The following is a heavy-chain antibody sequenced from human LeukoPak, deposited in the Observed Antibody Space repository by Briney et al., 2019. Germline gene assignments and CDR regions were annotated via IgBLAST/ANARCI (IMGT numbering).Heavy chain of an antibody. CDR1: GIMFGNYA. V-gene: IGHV3-23*01. CDR2: VSGSGASP. CDR3: AKDGVVSGTLGRLHY. J-gene: IGHJ4*02. D-gene: IGHD6-19*01. Sequence: GGSLRLSCAASGIMFGNYAMNWVRQAPGKGLEWVSVVSGSGASPHYADSVKGRFTISRDNSKNTLYLQMNNLRVEDTAVYFCAKDGVVSGTLGRLHYWGQGTLVTVSS.